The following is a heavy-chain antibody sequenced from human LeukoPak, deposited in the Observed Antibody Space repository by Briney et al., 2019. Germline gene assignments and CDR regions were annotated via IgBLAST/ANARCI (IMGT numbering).Heavy chain of an antibody. D-gene: IGHD5-12*01. CDR3: ARDEVAVPGGDC. CDR1: GFTFSSYG. Sequence: GGSLRLSCAASGFTFSSYGMHWVRQAPGKGLEWVAVIPYDGSNKYYADSMKGRFTISRDNPKNTLYLQMNSLRDEDTAIYYCARDEVAVPGGDCWGQGTLVTVSS. J-gene: IGHJ4*02. CDR2: IPYDGSNK. V-gene: IGHV3-30*03.